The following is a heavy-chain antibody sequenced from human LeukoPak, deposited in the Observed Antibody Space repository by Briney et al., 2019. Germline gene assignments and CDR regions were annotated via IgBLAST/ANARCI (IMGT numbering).Heavy chain of an antibody. Sequence: QAGGSLRLSCVVSGFTFNRCWMNWVRQAPGKGLEWVAHINPDGRDTYYVDSVKGRFTISRDNAKNSLYLEMSSLRVEDTAVYYCARDRGWRSSGYYLYHFDYWGQGTLVTFAS. CDR1: GFTFNRCW. CDR2: INPDGRDT. D-gene: IGHD3-22*01. V-gene: IGHV3-7*01. CDR3: ARDRGWRSSGYYLYHFDY. J-gene: IGHJ4*02.